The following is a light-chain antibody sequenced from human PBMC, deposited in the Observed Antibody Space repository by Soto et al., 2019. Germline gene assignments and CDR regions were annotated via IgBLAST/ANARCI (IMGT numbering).Light chain of an antibody. CDR1: QTVRSTY. Sequence: EIVLTQSPGTLSMSPGESATVSCRASQTVRSTYLAWYQQKPGQAPRLLIYGAFSRAIGIPDRFSGSGSGTDFTLTISCLQSEDFAIYYCQQYNNWPPITFCQGTLLEI. V-gene: IGKV3-20*01. CDR2: GAF. CDR3: QQYNNWPPIT. J-gene: IGKJ5*01.